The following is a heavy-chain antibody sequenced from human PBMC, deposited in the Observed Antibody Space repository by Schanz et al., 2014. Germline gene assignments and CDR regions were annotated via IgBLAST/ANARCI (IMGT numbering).Heavy chain of an antibody. Sequence: VQLLDSGGGLVQPGGSLRLSCAASGFTFSDYYMSRIRQAPGKGLEWVSYISGTTTYTNYADSVKGRFTISRDNSENTLYLQMNSLRAHGTAVYYCAKDPSHGDYDYYFDYWGQGTLVTVSS. V-gene: IGHV3-11*05. CDR1: GFTFSDYY. CDR2: ISGTTTYT. D-gene: IGHD3-22*01. J-gene: IGHJ4*02. CDR3: AKDPSHGDYDYYFDY.